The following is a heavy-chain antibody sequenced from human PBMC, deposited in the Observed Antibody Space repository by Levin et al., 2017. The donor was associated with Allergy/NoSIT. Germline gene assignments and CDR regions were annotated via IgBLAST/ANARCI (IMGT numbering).Heavy chain of an antibody. Sequence: GGSLRLSCAVSGFSFTTAWMNWVRQAPGKGLEWVGRIRSESNGGTVDYGASVKGRFTISRDDSKTTLYLEMNSLKSEDTAVYYCTTDNWLILRRSYWGQGTLVTVSS. CDR2: IRSESNGGTV. CDR1: GFSFTTAW. CDR3: TTDNWLILRRSY. V-gene: IGHV3-15*01. D-gene: IGHD6-19*01. J-gene: IGHJ4*02.